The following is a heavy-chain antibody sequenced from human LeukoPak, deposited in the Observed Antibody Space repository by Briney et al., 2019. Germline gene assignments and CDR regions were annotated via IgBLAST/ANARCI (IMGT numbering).Heavy chain of an antibody. D-gene: IGHD1-20*01. CDR3: ARPLSGEGNWNYVGY. CDR1: GFTFSDYY. V-gene: IGHV3-11*04. Sequence: GGSLRLSCAASGFTFSDYYMSWIRQAPGKGLEWVSYISSSGSTIYYADSVKGRFTISRDNAKNSLYLQMNSLRAEDTAVYYCARPLSGEGNWNYVGYWRQDTLVTVSS. CDR2: ISSSGSTI. J-gene: IGHJ4*02.